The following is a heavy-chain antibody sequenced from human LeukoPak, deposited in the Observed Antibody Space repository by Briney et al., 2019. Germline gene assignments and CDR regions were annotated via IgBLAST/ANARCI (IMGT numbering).Heavy chain of an antibody. V-gene: IGHV1-69*13. Sequence: ASVKVSCKASGGTFSSYAISWVRQAPGQGLEWMGGIIPIFGTANYAQKFQGRVTITADESTSTAYMELSSLRSEDTALYYCAGDSGSSGYPAWFDYWGQGTLVTVSS. D-gene: IGHD3-22*01. CDR1: GGTFSSYA. CDR2: IIPIFGTA. CDR3: AGDSGSSGYPAWFDY. J-gene: IGHJ4*02.